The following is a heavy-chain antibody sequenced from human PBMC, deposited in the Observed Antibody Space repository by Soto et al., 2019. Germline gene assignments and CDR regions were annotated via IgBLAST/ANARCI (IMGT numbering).Heavy chain of an antibody. CDR1: GGSISSGGYY. Sequence: TLSLTCSIAGGSISSGGYYWSWVRQRPGKGLEWIGYIYFTENTYYNPSLKTRVTISAGTSKSQFSLRLSSVTAADAAVYYCARQITMVRGIDFWGPGISVTVSS. D-gene: IGHD3-10*01. CDR2: IYFTENT. V-gene: IGHV4-31*03. J-gene: IGHJ4*02. CDR3: ARQITMVRGIDF.